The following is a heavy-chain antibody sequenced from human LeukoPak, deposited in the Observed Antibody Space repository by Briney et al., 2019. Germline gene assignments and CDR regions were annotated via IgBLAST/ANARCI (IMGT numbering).Heavy chain of an antibody. Sequence: SETLSLTCAVSGYSISSGYYWGWIRQPPGKGLEWIGSIYHSGSTYYNPSLKSRVTISVDTSKNQFSLKLSSVTAADTAVYYCASTSSSGDYWGQGTLVTVSS. CDR3: ASTSSSGDY. CDR2: IYHSGST. V-gene: IGHV4-38-2*01. J-gene: IGHJ4*02. CDR1: GYSISSGYY. D-gene: IGHD6-6*01.